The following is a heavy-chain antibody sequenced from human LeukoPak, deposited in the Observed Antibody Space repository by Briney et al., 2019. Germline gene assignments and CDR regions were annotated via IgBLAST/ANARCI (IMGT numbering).Heavy chain of an antibody. V-gene: IGHV4-59*08. CDR1: GGPISTSY. CDR3: ASGYYYYMDV. Sequence: PSETLSLTCTISGGPISTSYRSWIRQPPGKGLEWIGYFFYGGSTKYNPSLKSRVTISADTSNNQFSLELSSVTAADTAVYYCASGYYYYMDVWGTGTTVIVSS. CDR2: FFYGGST. J-gene: IGHJ6*03.